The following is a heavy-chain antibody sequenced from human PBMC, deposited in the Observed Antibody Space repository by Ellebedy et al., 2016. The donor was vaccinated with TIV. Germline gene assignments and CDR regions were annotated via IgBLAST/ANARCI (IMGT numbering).Heavy chain of an antibody. V-gene: IGHV3-30-3*01. CDR1: GFTFSTYA. J-gene: IGHJ6*02. CDR2: ISYDGSNK. CDR3: ARPAVAGRISDYGMDV. D-gene: IGHD6-19*01. Sequence: GESLKISCAASGFTFSTYAMHWVRQASGKGLEWVAVISYDGSNKYYADSVKGRFTISRDNSKNTLYLQMNSLRAEDTAVYYCARPAVAGRISDYGMDVWGQGTTVTVSS.